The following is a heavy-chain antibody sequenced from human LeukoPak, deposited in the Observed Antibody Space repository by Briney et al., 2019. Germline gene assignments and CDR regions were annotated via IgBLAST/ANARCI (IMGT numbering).Heavy chain of an antibody. D-gene: IGHD1-14*01. CDR3: ARSPEQYYYYGMDV. CDR1: GFTFSSYA. J-gene: IGHJ6*02. CDR2: ISYDGSNK. Sequence: PGGSLRLSCAASGFTFSSYAMHWVRQVPGKGLEWVAVISYDGSNKYYADSVKGRFTISRDNSKNTLYLQMNSLRAEDTAVYYCARSPEQYYYYGMDVWGQGTTVTVSS. V-gene: IGHV3-30-3*01.